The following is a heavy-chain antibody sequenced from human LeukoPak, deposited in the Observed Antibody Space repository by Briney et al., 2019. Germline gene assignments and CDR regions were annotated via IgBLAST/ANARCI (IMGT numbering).Heavy chain of an antibody. CDR3: AREMKGDGYSPLDY. J-gene: IGHJ4*02. Sequence: SETLSLTCAVYGGSFSGYYWSWIRQPPGKGLEWIGEINHSGSTNYNPSLKSRVTISVDTSKNQFSLKLSSVTAADTAVYYCAREMKGDGYSPLDYWGQGTLVTVSS. CDR1: GGSFSGYY. CDR2: INHSGST. V-gene: IGHV4-34*01. D-gene: IGHD5-24*01.